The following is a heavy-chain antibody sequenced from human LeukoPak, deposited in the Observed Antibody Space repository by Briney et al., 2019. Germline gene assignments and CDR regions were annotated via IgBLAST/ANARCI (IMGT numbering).Heavy chain of an antibody. J-gene: IGHJ4*02. CDR2: ISAHNGNT. Sequence: ASVKVSCKASGYTFTSYGISWVRQAPGQGLEWMGWISAHNGNTNYAQKLQGRVTMTTDTSTSTAYMGLRSLRSDDTAVYYCARDLRRLTTVRSENFDYWGQGTLVTVSS. CDR1: GYTFTSYG. V-gene: IGHV1-18*01. CDR3: ARDLRRLTTVRSENFDY. D-gene: IGHD4-11*01.